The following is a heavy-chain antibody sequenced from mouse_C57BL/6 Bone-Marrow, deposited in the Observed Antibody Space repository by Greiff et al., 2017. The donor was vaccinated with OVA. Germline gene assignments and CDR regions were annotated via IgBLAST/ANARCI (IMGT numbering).Heavy chain of an antibody. J-gene: IGHJ3*01. CDR1: GFSLTSYG. Sequence: VQLKESGPGLVAPSQSLSITCTVSGFSLTSYGVHWVRQPPGKGLEWLVVIWSDGSTTYNSALKSRLSISKDNSKSQVFLKMNRLQTDDSAMYYCARHGGYEGPWFAYWGQGTLVTVSA. D-gene: IGHD2-14*01. CDR2: IWSDGST. CDR3: ARHGGYEGPWFAY. V-gene: IGHV2-6-1*01.